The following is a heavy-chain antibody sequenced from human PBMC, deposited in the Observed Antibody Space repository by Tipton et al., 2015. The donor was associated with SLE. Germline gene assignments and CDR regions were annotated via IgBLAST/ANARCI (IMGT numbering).Heavy chain of an antibody. CDR1: RGSISTGYYF. V-gene: IGHV4-39*07. J-gene: IGHJ4*02. D-gene: IGHD6-19*01. CDR3: GRRGITLAGDPLDS. CDR2: VYYSGNT. Sequence: LRLSCTVSRGSISTGYYFWGWIRQPPGKGLEWIGSVYYSGNTYYNPSLKSRVTISIDTSKNQFSLNLRSVTAADTAVYYCGRRGITLAGDPLDSWGQGTLVTVSS.